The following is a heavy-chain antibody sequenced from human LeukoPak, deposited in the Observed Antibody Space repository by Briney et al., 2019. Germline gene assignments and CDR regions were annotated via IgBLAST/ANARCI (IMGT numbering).Heavy chain of an antibody. D-gene: IGHD3-22*01. J-gene: IGHJ5*02. CDR2: IYYSGST. CDR3: ARDPFPHAINYYDSSGYP. CDR1: GGSISSGDYY. V-gene: IGHV4-30-4*08. Sequence: SETLSLTCTVSGGSISSGDYYWSWIRQPPGKSLEWIGYIYYSGSTYYNPSLKSRVTISVDTSKNQFSLKLSSVTAADTAVYYCARDPFPHAINYYDSSGYPWGQGTLVTVSS.